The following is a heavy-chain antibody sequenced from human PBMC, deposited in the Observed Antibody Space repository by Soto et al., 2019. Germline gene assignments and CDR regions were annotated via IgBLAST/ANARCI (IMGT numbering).Heavy chain of an antibody. CDR1: GFTFSSYA. Sequence: GGSLRLSCAASGFTFSSYAMHWVRQAPGKGLEWVAVISYDGSNKYYADSVKGRFTISRDNSKNTLYLQMNSLRAEDTAVYYCARDTAMVFDTLIPGGMDVWGQGTTVTVSS. D-gene: IGHD5-18*01. V-gene: IGHV3-30-3*01. CDR3: ARDTAMVFDTLIPGGMDV. CDR2: ISYDGSNK. J-gene: IGHJ6*02.